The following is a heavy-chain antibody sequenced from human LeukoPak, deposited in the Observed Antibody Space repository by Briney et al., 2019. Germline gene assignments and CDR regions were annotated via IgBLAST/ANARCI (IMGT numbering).Heavy chain of an antibody. CDR2: ITGSGAYI. J-gene: IGHJ6*03. CDR3: ARDPYSGNYGNYYYYYMDV. D-gene: IGHD1-26*01. V-gene: IGHV3-21*01. Sequence: GGSLRLSCAASGFTFSSYAMSWVRQAPGKALEWVSSITGSGAYIFYADSVRGRFTISRDNAKDSLYLQMNSLGPEDTAVYYCARDPYSGNYGNYYYYYMDVWGKGTTVTISS. CDR1: GFTFSSYA.